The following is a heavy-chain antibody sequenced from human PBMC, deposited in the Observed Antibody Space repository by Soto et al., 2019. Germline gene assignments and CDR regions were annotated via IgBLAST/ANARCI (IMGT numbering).Heavy chain of an antibody. Sequence: QVQLVQSGAEVKKPGASVKVSCKASGYTFTGYYMHWVRQAPGQGLEWMGWINPNSGGTNYAQKFQGWVTMTRETSISTAYMELSRLRSDDTAVYYCARDKAMVSYYYGMDVWGQGTTVTVSS. V-gene: IGHV1-2*04. J-gene: IGHJ6*02. CDR1: GYTFTGYY. D-gene: IGHD5-18*01. CDR3: ARDKAMVSYYYGMDV. CDR2: INPNSGGT.